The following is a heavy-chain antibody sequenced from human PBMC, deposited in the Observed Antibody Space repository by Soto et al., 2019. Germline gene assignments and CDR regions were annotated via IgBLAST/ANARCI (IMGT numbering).Heavy chain of an antibody. CDR3: TRDPNGDHIGAFDF. J-gene: IGHJ3*01. CDR2: ISGSGGGT. Sequence: EVQVVESGGGLVQPGGSLRLSCATSKFTFSAYAMTWVRQAPGEGLEWVSSISGSGGGTSYADSVKGRFSISRDNSKNTLELRMNSLRVEDTAVYYCTRDPNGDHIGAFDFWGQGIVVTVSS. V-gene: IGHV3-23*04. CDR1: KFTFSAYA. D-gene: IGHD4-17*01.